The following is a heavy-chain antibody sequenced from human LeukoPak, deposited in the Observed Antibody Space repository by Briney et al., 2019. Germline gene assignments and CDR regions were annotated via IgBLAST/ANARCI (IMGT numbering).Heavy chain of an antibody. Sequence: ASVKVSCKASGYTFTSYGISWVRQAPGQGLEWMGWISAYNGNTNYAQKLQGRVTMTTDTSTSTAYMELRSLISDDTAVYYCARASDLWFGELSHAEYFQHWGQGTLVTVSS. D-gene: IGHD3-10*01. CDR2: ISAYNGNT. V-gene: IGHV1-18*04. J-gene: IGHJ1*01. CDR3: ARASDLWFGELSHAEYFQH. CDR1: GYTFTSYG.